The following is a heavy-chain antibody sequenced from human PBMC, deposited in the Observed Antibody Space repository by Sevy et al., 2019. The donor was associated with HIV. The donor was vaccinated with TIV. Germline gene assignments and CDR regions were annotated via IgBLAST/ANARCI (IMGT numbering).Heavy chain of an antibody. D-gene: IGHD3-10*01. CDR3: ARGGSDAFDF. CDR1: GFNLRTYD. J-gene: IGHJ3*01. CDR2: IGTAGDT. V-gene: IGHV3-13*01. Sequence: GGSLRLSCAASGFNLRTYDMHWVRQAPGKGLEWVSAIGTAGDTSYPASVEGRFTISRENARNSLHLQMNNLGVGDTAMYFCARGGSDAFDFWGRGAMVTVS.